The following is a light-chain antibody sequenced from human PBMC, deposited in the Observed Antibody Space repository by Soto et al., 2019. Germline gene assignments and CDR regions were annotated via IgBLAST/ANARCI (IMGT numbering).Light chain of an antibody. CDR3: LQHNSDPWT. J-gene: IGKJ1*01. V-gene: IGKV1-17*01. CDR2: VAS. CDR1: QDIKDH. Sequence: DIPMTQSPSSLSASVGDRVTLTCRVSQDIKDHLGWYQQKPGKAPKSLIHVASRLRSGVPPTFSGSGSGTEFTLTIASLQPEELAAYFCLQHNSDPWTFGQGTKVEI.